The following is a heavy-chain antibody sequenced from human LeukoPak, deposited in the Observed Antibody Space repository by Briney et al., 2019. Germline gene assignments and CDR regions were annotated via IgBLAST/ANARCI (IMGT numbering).Heavy chain of an antibody. D-gene: IGHD3/OR15-3a*01. J-gene: IGHJ4*02. Sequence: GGSLRLSCAASGFTFSSYRMSWVRQAPGKGLEWVSVIYSGGSTYYADSVKGRFTISRDNAKNSLYLQMNSLRAEDTAVYYCARGDYYLDYWGQGTLVTVSS. CDR3: ARGDYYLDY. V-gene: IGHV3-66*01. CDR1: GFTFSSYR. CDR2: IYSGGST.